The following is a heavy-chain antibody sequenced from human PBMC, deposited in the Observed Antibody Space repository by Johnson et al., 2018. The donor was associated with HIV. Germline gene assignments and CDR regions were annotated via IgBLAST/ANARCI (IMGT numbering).Heavy chain of an antibody. V-gene: IGHV3-30*04. J-gene: IGHJ3*02. D-gene: IGHD3-22*01. Sequence: QVQLVESGGGVVQPGRSLRLSCAASGFTFSTYAMHWVRQAPGKGLEWVAVISSDESNKYYADSVKGRFTISRDNSKNTLYLQMARLRAEETAVYYCARGGVGRYDSRASPQRAVDIWGQGTMVTVSS. CDR3: ARGGVGRYDSRASPQRAVDI. CDR2: ISSDESNK. CDR1: GFTFSTYA.